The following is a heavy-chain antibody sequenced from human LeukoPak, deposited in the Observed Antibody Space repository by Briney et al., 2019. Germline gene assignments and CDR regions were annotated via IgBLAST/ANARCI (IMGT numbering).Heavy chain of an antibody. CDR1: GFTFSNAW. CDR2: MKSKTDGGTT. D-gene: IGHD3-22*01. V-gene: IGHV3-15*01. J-gene: IGHJ4*02. CDR3: TTPRWYYDSSGYYA. Sequence: GGSLRLACAASGFTFSNAWMSWVRQAPGKGLEWVGRMKSKTDGGTTDYAAPVKGRFTISRDDSKNTLYLQMNSLKTEDTAVYYCTTPRWYYDSSGYYAWGQGTLVTVSS.